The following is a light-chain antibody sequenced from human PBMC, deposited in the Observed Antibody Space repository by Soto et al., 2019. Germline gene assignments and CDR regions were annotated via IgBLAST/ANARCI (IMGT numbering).Light chain of an antibody. CDR2: DGT. Sequence: QSALTQPASVSGSPGQSITISCTGTSSDVGSYKLVSWYQQHPGEAPQLMIYDGTERPSGVSNRFSGSKSGNTASLTISGLQAEDEADYYCCSYAASSTSVVFGGRTKLTVL. CDR3: CSYAASSTSVV. J-gene: IGLJ2*01. CDR1: SSDVGSYKL. V-gene: IGLV2-23*01.